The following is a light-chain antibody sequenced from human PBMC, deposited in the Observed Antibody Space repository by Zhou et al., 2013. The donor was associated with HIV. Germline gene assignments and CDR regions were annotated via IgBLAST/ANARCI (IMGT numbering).Light chain of an antibody. V-gene: IGKV3-11*01. CDR1: QSVSSY. CDR2: DAL. J-gene: IGKJ1*01. CDR3: QQRSIWPRT. Sequence: EIVLTQSPATLSLSPGERATLSCRASQSVSSYLAWYQQKPGQAPRLLIYDALNRATGIPARFSGSGSGTDFTLTISSLEPEDFAVYYCQQRSIWPRTFGQGTKVEIK.